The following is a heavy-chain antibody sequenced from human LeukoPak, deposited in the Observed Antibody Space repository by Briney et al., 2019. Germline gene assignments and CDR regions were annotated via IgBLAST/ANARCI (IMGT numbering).Heavy chain of an antibody. V-gene: IGHV4-39*07. J-gene: IGHJ5*02. CDR1: GGSISSSSYY. CDR3: AREAARGGRGWFDP. D-gene: IGHD6-6*01. Sequence: SETLSLTCTVSGGSISSSSYYWGWIRQPPGKGLEWIGSIYYSGSTYYNPSLKSRVTISVDTSKNQFSLKLSSVTAADTAVYYCAREAARGGRGWFDPWGQGTLVTVSS. CDR2: IYYSGST.